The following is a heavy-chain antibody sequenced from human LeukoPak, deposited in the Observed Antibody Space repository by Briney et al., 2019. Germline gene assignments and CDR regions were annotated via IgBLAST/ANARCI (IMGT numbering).Heavy chain of an antibody. Sequence: GASVKVSCKASGYTFTSYYMHWVRQAPGQGLEWMGIINPSGGSTSYAQKFQGRVTMTRNTSISTAYMELSSLRSEDTAVYYCARGRRLVVVPAANRRYYYYMDVWGKGTTVTVSS. CDR1: GYTFTSYY. V-gene: IGHV1-46*01. J-gene: IGHJ6*03. CDR3: ARGRRLVVVPAANRRYYYYMDV. D-gene: IGHD2-2*01. CDR2: INPSGGST.